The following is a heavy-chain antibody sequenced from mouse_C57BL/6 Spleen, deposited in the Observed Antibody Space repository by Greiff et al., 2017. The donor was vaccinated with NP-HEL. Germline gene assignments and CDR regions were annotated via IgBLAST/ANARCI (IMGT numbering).Heavy chain of an antibody. CDR1: GFTFSDYG. CDR3: ARGADYYGSSFWFAY. D-gene: IGHD1-1*01. V-gene: IGHV5-17*01. CDR2: ISSGSSTI. J-gene: IGHJ3*01. Sequence: EVTLVESGGGLVKPGGSLKLSCAASGFTFSDYGMHWVRQAPEKGLEWVAYISSGSSTIYYADTVKGRFTISRDNAKNTLFLQMTSLRSEDTAMYYCARGADYYGSSFWFAYWGQGTLVTVSA.